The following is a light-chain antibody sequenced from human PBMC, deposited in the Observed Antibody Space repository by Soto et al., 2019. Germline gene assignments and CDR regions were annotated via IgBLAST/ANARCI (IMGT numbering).Light chain of an antibody. J-gene: IGKJ5*01. V-gene: IGKV3-20*01. CDR2: GAS. Sequence: EIVLTQSPGTLYLSPGERATLSCRASQSVNSRYLAWYQQKPGQAPRFLIYGASSRATGIPGRFNGSGSGTDFTLTISRLEPEDFAVYYCQQYGSSPPITFGQGTRLEIK. CDR3: QQYGSSPPIT. CDR1: QSVNSRY.